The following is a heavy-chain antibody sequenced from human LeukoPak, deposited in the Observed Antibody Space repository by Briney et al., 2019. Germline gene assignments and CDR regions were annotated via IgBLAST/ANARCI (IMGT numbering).Heavy chain of an antibody. D-gene: IGHD3-22*01. J-gene: IGHJ4*02. CDR3: AREYYYDSSGYYPFDY. CDR2: ISSSSYI. CDR1: GFTFSSYS. V-gene: IGHV3-21*01. Sequence: GGSLRLSCAASGFTFSSYSMNWVRQAPGKGLEWVSSISSSSYIYYADSVKGRFTISRDNAKNSLYLQMNSLRAEDTAVYYCAREYYYDSSGYYPFDYWGQGTLVTVSS.